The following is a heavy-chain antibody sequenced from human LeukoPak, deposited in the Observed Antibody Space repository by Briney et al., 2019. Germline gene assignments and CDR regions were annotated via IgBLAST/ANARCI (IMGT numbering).Heavy chain of an antibody. CDR3: ARLGSGWYFDY. V-gene: IGHV3-33*01. CDR1: GFTFSSYG. Sequence: GGSLSLSCAGSGFTFSSYGMHWVRQAPGKGLEWVAVIWYDGSNKYYADSVKGRFTISKDNSKNTQYLQMNSLRAEDTAVYYCARLGSGWYFDYWGQGTLVTVSS. J-gene: IGHJ4*02. D-gene: IGHD6-19*01. CDR2: IWYDGSNK.